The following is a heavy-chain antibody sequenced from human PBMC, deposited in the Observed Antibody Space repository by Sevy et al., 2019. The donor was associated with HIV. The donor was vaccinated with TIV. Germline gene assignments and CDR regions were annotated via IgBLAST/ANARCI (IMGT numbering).Heavy chain of an antibody. Sequence: ASVKVSCKASGYTFTGYYMHCVRQAPGQGLEWMGRINPKSGDTKYAQKFQGGVTMTRDTSISTAYMELSSLKSDDTAVYYCARGTSSSRPGFYQYYYGMDVWGQGTTVTVSS. CDR3: ARGTSSSRPGFYQYYYGMDV. J-gene: IGHJ6*02. V-gene: IGHV1-2*06. CDR1: GYTFTGYY. D-gene: IGHD6-13*01. CDR2: INPKSGDT.